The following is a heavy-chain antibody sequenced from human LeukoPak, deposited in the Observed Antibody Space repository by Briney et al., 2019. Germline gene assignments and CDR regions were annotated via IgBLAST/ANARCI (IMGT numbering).Heavy chain of an antibody. Sequence: EASVKVSCKASGYTFTSYGISWVRQAPGQGLEWMGWISAYNGNTNYAQKLQGRVTMTTDTSTSTAYMELRSLRSDDTAVYYCARMTDSSGYYYYYYYMDVWGKGTTVTVSS. J-gene: IGHJ6*03. V-gene: IGHV1-18*01. CDR3: ARMTDSSGYYYYYYYMDV. CDR2: ISAYNGNT. D-gene: IGHD3-22*01. CDR1: GYTFTSYG.